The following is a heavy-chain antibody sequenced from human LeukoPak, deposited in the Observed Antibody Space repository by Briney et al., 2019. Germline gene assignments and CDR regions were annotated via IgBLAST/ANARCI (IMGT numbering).Heavy chain of an antibody. V-gene: IGHV3-74*01. J-gene: IGHJ4*02. CDR1: GFSVSGNW. Sequence: PGRSLRLSCAASGFSVSGNWMHWVRQAPGKGLVWVSRINSDGSSTNYADSVRGRFTISRDNAKNTVYLQVNSLRVEDTAVYYCARGSGAYGDFDYWGQGTLVTVSS. D-gene: IGHD6-19*01. CDR2: INSDGSST. CDR3: ARGSGAYGDFDY.